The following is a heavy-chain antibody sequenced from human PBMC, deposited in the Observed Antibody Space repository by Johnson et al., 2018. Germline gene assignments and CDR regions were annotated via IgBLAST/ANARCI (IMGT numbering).Heavy chain of an antibody. J-gene: IGHJ3*02. D-gene: IGHD1-26*01. V-gene: IGHV4-34*11. CDR2: IYYSGST. CDR1: GGSFSGYY. CDR3: VREVGATTSTRDAFDI. Sequence: QVQLQQWGAGLLKXSETLSLTCAVYGGSFSGYYWSWIRQPPGTGLEWIGYIYYSGSTNYNPSLKSRVTLSVDTSKNQFSLTLSSVTAADTAVDYCVREVGATTSTRDAFDICGQGTMVTVSS.